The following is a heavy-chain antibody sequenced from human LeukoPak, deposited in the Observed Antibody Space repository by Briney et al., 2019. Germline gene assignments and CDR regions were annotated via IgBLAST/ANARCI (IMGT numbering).Heavy chain of an antibody. CDR3: AGSLKFITMIPHY. Sequence: SVTVSCKASGGTFSSYAISWVRQAPGQGLEWMGGIIPIFGTANYAQKFQGRVTITADEFTSTAYMELSSLRSEDTAVFYCAGSLKFITMIPHYWGQGTLVTVSS. J-gene: IGHJ4*02. CDR2: IIPIFGTA. CDR1: GGTFSSYA. D-gene: IGHD3-22*01. V-gene: IGHV1-69*13.